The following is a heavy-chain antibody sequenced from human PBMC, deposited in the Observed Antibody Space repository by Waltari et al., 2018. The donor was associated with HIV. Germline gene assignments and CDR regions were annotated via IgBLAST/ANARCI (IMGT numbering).Heavy chain of an antibody. D-gene: IGHD2-15*01. V-gene: IGHV1-18*01. CDR1: GYTFTTYG. CDR2: ISAYNGNT. Sequence: QVQLVQSGAEVKKPGASVKVSCRASGYTFTTYGISWVRQAPGQGLEWMGWISAYNGNTNDAQKFQGRVTMTTDTSTTTAYMELRSLRSDDTAVYYCARGIGVVAATYYYYGMDVWGQGTTVTVSS. J-gene: IGHJ6*02. CDR3: ARGIGVVAATYYYYGMDV.